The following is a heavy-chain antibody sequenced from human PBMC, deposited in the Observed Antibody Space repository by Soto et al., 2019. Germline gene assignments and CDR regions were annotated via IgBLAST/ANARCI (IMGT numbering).Heavy chain of an antibody. CDR3: AHREGDDYVLGSYKDAFDV. Sequence: QITLKEAGPTLVKPTQTLTLTCTFSGFSLSSSGVGVGWIRQPPGKALAWLALIYGDDGERYTPTLKTRLTITKDTSNNRVVLTMTNMDPVDTATYYCAHREGDDYVLGSYKDAFDVWGQGTMVTVAS. D-gene: IGHD3-16*01. V-gene: IGHV2-5*02. CDR1: GFSLSSSGVG. CDR2: IYGDDGE. J-gene: IGHJ3*01.